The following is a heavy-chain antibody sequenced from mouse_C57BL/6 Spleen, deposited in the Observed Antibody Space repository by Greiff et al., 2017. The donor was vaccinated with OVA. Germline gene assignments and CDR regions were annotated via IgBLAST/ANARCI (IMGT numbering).Heavy chain of an antibody. D-gene: IGHD1-1*01. CDR3: ARGVTTVVEDYFDY. V-gene: IGHV1-18*01. J-gene: IGHJ2*01. CDR1: GYTFTDYN. CDR2: INPNNGGT. Sequence: EVQLQQSGPELVKPGASVKIPCKASGYTFTDYNMDWVKQSHGKSLEWIGDINPNNGGTIYNQKFKGKATLTVDKSSSTAYMELRSLTSEDTAVYYCARGVTTVVEDYFDYWGQGTTLTVSS.